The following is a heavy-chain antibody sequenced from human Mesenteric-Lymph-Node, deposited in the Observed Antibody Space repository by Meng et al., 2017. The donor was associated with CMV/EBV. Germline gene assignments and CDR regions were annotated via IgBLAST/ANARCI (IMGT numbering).Heavy chain of an antibody. Sequence: SVSGGYITSFTYYWGWIRQPPGKDLEWIGSIYYSGSTYYNPSLKSRVTISVDTSKNQFSLKLTSVTAADTAVYYCARRGDSLIFDYWGQGTLVTVSS. CDR2: IYYSGST. J-gene: IGHJ4*02. CDR1: GGYITSFTYY. D-gene: IGHD2-21*01. V-gene: IGHV4-39*01. CDR3: ARRGDSLIFDY.